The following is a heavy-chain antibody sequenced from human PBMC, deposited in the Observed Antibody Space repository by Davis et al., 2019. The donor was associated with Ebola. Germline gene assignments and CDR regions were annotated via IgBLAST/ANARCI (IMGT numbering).Heavy chain of an antibody. CDR2: INPNSGGT. CDR3: AREWNYVNYYYGMDV. J-gene: IGHJ6*02. D-gene: IGHD1-7*01. Sequence: ASVKVSCKASGYTFTGYYMHWVRQAPGQGLEWMGWINPNSGGTNYAQKFQGRVTMTRDTSISTAYMELRRLRSDDTAVYYCAREWNYVNYYYGMDVWGQGTTVTVSS. V-gene: IGHV1-2*02. CDR1: GYTFTGYY.